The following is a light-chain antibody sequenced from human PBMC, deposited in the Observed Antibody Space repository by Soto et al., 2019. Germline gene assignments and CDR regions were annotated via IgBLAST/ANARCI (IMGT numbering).Light chain of an antibody. CDR2: DVS. Sequence: SVLTQPASVSGSPGQSITISFTGTSSEVGGYNYVSWYQQRPGKAPKLMIYDVSNRPSGVSNRFSGSKSGNTASLTISGLQAEDEADYYCSSYTSSSTFYVFGTGTKVTVL. CDR1: SSEVGGYNY. V-gene: IGLV2-14*01. CDR3: SSYTSSSTFYV. J-gene: IGLJ1*01.